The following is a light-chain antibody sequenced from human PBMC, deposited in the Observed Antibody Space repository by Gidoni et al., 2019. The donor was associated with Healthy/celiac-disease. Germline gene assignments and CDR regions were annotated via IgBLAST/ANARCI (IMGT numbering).Light chain of an antibody. CDR2: WAS. V-gene: IGKV4-1*01. J-gene: IGKJ5*01. CDR1: QSVLYSSNNKNY. Sequence: DIVMTQSPDPLAVSLGERATINCKSSQSVLYSSNNKNYLAWYQQKPGQPPKLLIYWASTRESGVPDRFSGSGSGTDFTLTISSLQAEDVAVYYCQQYYSTSITFGQXTRLEIK. CDR3: QQYYSTSIT.